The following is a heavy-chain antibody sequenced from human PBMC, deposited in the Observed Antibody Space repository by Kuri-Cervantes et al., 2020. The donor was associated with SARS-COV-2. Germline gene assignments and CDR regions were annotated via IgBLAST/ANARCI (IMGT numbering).Heavy chain of an antibody. CDR3: ARPGQWLDQTQFDY. D-gene: IGHD6-19*01. J-gene: IGHJ4*02. V-gene: IGHV4-34*01. CDR2: IYYSGST. Sequence: SQTLSLTCAVYGGSFSGYYWSWIRQHPGKGLEWIGYIYYSGSTYYNPSLKSRVTISVDTSRNQFSLKLSSVTAADTAVYYCARPGQWLDQTQFDYWGQGTLVTVSS. CDR1: GGSFSGYY.